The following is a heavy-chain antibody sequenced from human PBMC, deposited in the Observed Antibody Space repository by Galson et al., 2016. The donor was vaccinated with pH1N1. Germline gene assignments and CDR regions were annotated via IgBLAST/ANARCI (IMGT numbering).Heavy chain of an antibody. D-gene: IGHD4-17*01. V-gene: IGHV1-2*02. CDR1: GYSFIGYY. J-gene: IGHJ6*03. Sequence: SVKVSCKASGYSFIGYYMHWVRQAPGQGLEWMGWIHPDSGDTKYAQKFQGRVTMTRDTSISTAYMELNSLRFDDTAVYYCAREVCGDSYGESMDVWGKGTTVTVSS. CDR3: AREVCGDSYGESMDV. CDR2: IHPDSGDT.